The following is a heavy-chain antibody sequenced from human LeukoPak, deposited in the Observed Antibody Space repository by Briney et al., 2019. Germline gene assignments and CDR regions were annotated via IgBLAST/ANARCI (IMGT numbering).Heavy chain of an antibody. D-gene: IGHD6-13*01. J-gene: IGHJ4*02. V-gene: IGHV3-48*04. CDR1: GFSFSSYS. CDR3: ARDPSRSWIPFDY. Sequence: GGSLRLSCAASGFSFSSYSMNWVRQAPGKGLEWISHISRVSANTSFADAVKGRFTFSRDNAKNLLFLQMNSLRAEDTAVYYCARDPSRSWIPFDYWGQGTLVTVSS. CDR2: ISRVSANT.